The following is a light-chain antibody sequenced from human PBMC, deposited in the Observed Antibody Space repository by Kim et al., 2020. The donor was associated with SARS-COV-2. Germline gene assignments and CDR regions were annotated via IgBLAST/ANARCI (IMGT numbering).Light chain of an antibody. CDR3: QVWDSSSDHNV. Sequence: APVQTARITCGGNNIGSKSVHWYQQKPGQAPVLVIYYGDDRPSGIPERFSGSNSANTATLTISRVEAGDEADYYCQVWDSSSDHNVFGTGTKVTVL. V-gene: IGLV3-21*04. CDR2: YGD. J-gene: IGLJ1*01. CDR1: NIGSKS.